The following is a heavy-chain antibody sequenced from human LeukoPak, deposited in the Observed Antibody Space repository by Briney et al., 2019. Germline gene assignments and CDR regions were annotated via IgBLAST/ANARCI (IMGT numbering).Heavy chain of an antibody. Sequence: SQTLSLTCTVSGGSISSGAYYWTWIRQLPGKGLEWLGYISYSGTAYYNPSLKSRLSISVDTSNNDFSLKLVSVTAADTAVYFCATYENAFHIWGQGTMVTASS. CDR2: ISYSGTA. J-gene: IGHJ3*02. D-gene: IGHD3-22*01. CDR1: GGSISSGAYY. V-gene: IGHV4-31*03. CDR3: ATYENAFHI.